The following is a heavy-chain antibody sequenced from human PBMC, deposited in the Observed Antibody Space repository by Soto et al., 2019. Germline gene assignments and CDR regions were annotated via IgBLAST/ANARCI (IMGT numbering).Heavy chain of an antibody. CDR2: INPNSGAT. J-gene: IGHJ5*02. V-gene: IGHV1-2*02. D-gene: IGHD3-3*01. Sequence: QVQLVQSGAEVKKPGASVKVSCKASGYTFTGYFMHWVRQAPGQGLEWMGWINPNSGATKYAQKFQGRVTLSRDTSIRTAYMELTGLRSDDTAVYYCASGGCTILAPLPWGQGTQVTVSS. CDR3: ASGGCTILAPLP. CDR1: GYTFTGYF.